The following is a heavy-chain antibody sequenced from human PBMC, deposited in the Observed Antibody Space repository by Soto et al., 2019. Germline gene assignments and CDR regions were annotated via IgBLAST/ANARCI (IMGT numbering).Heavy chain of an antibody. CDR3: ARTPYYDYVWGSYRQDDAFDI. Sequence: ASVKVSWKASGGTFTSYGSSWVRQAPGQGLEWVGWISAYNGNTNYAQKLQGRVTMTTDTSTSTAYMELRSLRSDDTAVYYCARTPYYDYVWGSYRQDDAFDIWGQGTMVTVSS. J-gene: IGHJ3*02. V-gene: IGHV1-18*01. D-gene: IGHD3-16*02. CDR1: GGTFTSYG. CDR2: ISAYNGNT.